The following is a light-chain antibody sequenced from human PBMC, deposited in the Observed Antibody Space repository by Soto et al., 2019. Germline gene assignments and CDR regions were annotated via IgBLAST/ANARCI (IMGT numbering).Light chain of an antibody. CDR1: SSNIGAGYE. CDR3: QSYYSSLSGDV. CDR2: ENN. V-gene: IGLV1-40*01. J-gene: IGLJ1*01. Sequence: QSVLTQPPSVSEAPGQRVTISCTGSSSNIGAGYEAHWYQQVPGTAPKLLIYENNNRPSGVPDRFSGSKSGTSASLAITGLQAEDEAAYYRQSYYSSLSGDVFGTGTKLTVL.